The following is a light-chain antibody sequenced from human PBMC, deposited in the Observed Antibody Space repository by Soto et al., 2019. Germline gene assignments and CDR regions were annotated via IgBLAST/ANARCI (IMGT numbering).Light chain of an antibody. CDR3: QELNSYPLT. CDR2: AAS. Sequence: DIQMTQSPSSLSASVGDRVTITCRASQSISSYLNWYQQKPGKAPKPLIYAASSLQSGVPSRFSGSGSGTDFTLTISSLQPEDFASYYCQELNSYPLTFGGGTKVDIK. J-gene: IGKJ4*01. V-gene: IGKV1-39*01. CDR1: QSISSY.